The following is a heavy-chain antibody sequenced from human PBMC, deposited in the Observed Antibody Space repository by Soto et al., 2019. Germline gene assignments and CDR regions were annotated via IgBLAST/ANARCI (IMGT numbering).Heavy chain of an antibody. V-gene: IGHV3-23*01. CDR3: AKDLRPDGRYDLDY. CDR2: MIGDGTSW. D-gene: IGHD1-26*01. J-gene: IGHJ4*02. Sequence: EVQLLESGGGLAQAGGSLRLSCAASGFNFRIYAMNWVRQAPGKGLEWVSVMIGDGTSWDYADSVRGRFTTSRDNSKHRLYLQMNSLRAEDTAVYYCAKDLRPDGRYDLDYWGQGTLVTVSS. CDR1: GFNFRIYA.